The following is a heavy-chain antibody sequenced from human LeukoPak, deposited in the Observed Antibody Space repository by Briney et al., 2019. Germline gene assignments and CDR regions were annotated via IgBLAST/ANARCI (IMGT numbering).Heavy chain of an antibody. J-gene: IGHJ4*02. CDR2: IKNKSNGGKT. V-gene: IGHV3-15*01. CDR3: ARGFCSSTNCYQGPFDF. Sequence: GGSLRLSCAASGFTFSSAWMTWVRQAPGKGLEWVGHIKNKSNGGKTDYAAPVKGRFITSRDDSKNTLYLQMNSLRTEDTAVYYCARGFCSSTNCYQGPFDFWGQGTLVTVSS. CDR1: GFTFSSAW. D-gene: IGHD2-2*01.